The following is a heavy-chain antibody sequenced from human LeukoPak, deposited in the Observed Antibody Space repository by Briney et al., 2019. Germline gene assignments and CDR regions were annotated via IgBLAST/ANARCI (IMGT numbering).Heavy chain of an antibody. CDR1: GFTFSDYY. Sequence: PGGSLRLSCAASGFTFSDYYMSWIRQTPGKGLEWVAYISSSGSTIYYADSVKGRFTISRDNAKNSLYLQMNSLRAEDTAVYYCARGTYYYGSGVAAFDIWGQGTMVTVSS. J-gene: IGHJ3*02. CDR3: ARGTYYYGSGVAAFDI. D-gene: IGHD3-10*01. V-gene: IGHV3-11*04. CDR2: ISSSGSTI.